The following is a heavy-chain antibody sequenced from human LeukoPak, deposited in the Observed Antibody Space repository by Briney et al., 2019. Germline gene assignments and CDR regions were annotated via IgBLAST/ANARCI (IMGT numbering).Heavy chain of an antibody. D-gene: IGHD3-10*01. CDR2: IYYSGST. CDR1: GGSISRFY. CDR3: ARSGTYSGGRYYVDY. V-gene: IGHV4-59*08. Sequence: SETLSLTCTVSGGSISRFYWNWVRQPPGKGLEWIGYIYYSGSTNYNPSLKSRVTISVDTSKNQFSLKLSSVTAADTAVYYCARSGTYSGGRYYVDYWGQGTLVTVSS. J-gene: IGHJ4*02.